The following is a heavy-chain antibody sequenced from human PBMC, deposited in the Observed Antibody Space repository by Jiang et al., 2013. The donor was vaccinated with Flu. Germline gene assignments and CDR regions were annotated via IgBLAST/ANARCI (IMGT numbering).Heavy chain of an antibody. CDR3: ARDFVITSPVKYDAFDI. CDR1: GFTFSSYE. V-gene: IGHV3-48*03. D-gene: IGHD3-22*01. CDR2: ISSSGSTI. Sequence: GLVQPGGSLRLSCAASGFTFSSYEMNWVRQAPGKGLEWVSYISSSGSTIYYADSVKGRFTISRDNAKNSLYLQMNSLRAEDTAVYYCARDFVITSPVKYDAFDIWGQGTMVTVSS. J-gene: IGHJ3*02.